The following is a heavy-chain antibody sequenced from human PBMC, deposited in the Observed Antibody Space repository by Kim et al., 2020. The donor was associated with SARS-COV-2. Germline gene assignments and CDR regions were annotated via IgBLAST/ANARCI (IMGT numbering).Heavy chain of an antibody. CDR1: GFTFDDYA. V-gene: IGHV3-43*02. CDR3: AIRGYYVSSGGAFDI. J-gene: IGHJ3*02. Sequence: GESLRLSCAASGFTFDDYAMHWVRQAPGKGLEWVSLISGDGGSTYYADSVKGRFTISRDNSKNSLYLQMNSLRTEDTALYYCAIRGYYVSSGGAFDIWGQGTMVTVSS. CDR2: ISGDGGST. D-gene: IGHD3-22*01.